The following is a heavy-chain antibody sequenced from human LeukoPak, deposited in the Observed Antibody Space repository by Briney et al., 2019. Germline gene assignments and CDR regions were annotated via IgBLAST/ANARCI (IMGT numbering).Heavy chain of an antibody. V-gene: IGHV1-18*01. CDR1: GYTFTSYG. D-gene: IGHD6-13*01. J-gene: IGHJ5*02. CDR3: ARGRSSWYHEGHNWFDP. Sequence: ASVKVSCKASGYTFTSYGISWVRQAPGQGLEWMGWISAYNGNTNYAQKLQGRVTMTTDTSTSTAYMELRSLRSDDTAVYYCARGRSSWYHEGHNWFDPWGQGTLVTVSS. CDR2: ISAYNGNT.